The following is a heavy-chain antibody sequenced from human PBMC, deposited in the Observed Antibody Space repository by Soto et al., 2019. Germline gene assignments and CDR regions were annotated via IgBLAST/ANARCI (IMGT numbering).Heavy chain of an antibody. V-gene: IGHV4-30-4*01. J-gene: IGHJ5*01. D-gene: IGHD7-27*01. CDR1: GDSISNLDYF. CDR3: ARGRYCLTGRCFPNWFDS. Sequence: SETLSLTCSVSGDSISNLDYFWAWIRQPPGQALEYIGYIYKSATTYYNPSFESRVAISVDTSKSQFSLNVTSVTAADTAVYFCARGRYCLTGRCFPNWFDSWGQGDLVTVSS. CDR2: IYKSATT.